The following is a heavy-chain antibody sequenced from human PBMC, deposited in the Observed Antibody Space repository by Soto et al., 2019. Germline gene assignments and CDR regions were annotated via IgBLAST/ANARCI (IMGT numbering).Heavy chain of an antibody. Sequence: GGSLRLSCAASALIFSDHYMDWVRQAPGKGLEWVGRIRNKANSHTTEYAASVKGRFTVSIDDSENSLYLLMNSLKTEDTAVYYCIAGLSSYYYGLDVWGQGTKVTVSS. CDR1: ALIFSDHY. CDR2: IRNKANSHTT. V-gene: IGHV3-72*01. J-gene: IGHJ6*02. CDR3: IAGLSSYYYGLDV. D-gene: IGHD6-19*01.